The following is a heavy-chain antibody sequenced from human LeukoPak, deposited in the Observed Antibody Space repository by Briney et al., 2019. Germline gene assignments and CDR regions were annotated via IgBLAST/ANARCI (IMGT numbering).Heavy chain of an antibody. CDR2: ISYDGSNK. J-gene: IGHJ6*02. CDR1: GFTFSSYA. D-gene: IGHD4-11*01. V-gene: IGHV3-30*04. Sequence: GRSLRLSCAASGFTFSSYAMHWVRQAPGKGLEWVAVISYDGSNKYYADSVKGRFTISRDNSKNTLYLQMNSLRAEDTAVYYCARTVDYYYYGMDVWGQGTTVTVSS. CDR3: ARTVDYYYYGMDV.